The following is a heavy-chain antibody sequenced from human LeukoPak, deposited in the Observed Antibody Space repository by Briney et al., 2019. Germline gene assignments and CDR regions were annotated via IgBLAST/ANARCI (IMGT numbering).Heavy chain of an antibody. Sequence: GASVKVSCKASGYTFTGYYMHWVRQAPGQGLEWMGWINPNSGGTNYAQKFQGRVTMTRDTSISTAYMELSRLRSDDTAVYYCASVEPSYSSGWYHWGQGTLVTVSS. D-gene: IGHD6-19*01. CDR2: INPNSGGT. J-gene: IGHJ1*01. CDR3: ASVEPSYSSGWYH. CDR1: GYTFTGYY. V-gene: IGHV1-2*02.